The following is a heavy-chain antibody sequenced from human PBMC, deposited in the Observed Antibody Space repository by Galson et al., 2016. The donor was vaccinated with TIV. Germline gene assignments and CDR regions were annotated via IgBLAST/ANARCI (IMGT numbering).Heavy chain of an antibody. Sequence: SVKVSCKASGYPFTGYYIHWVRRAPGQGLEWMGWIDPNSGDTYYAQKFEGRVTMTRDTSINTAYMELNRLRSDDTAVYYCARGYDLLTGHSSFDYWGQGTLVTVSS. J-gene: IGHJ4*02. V-gene: IGHV1-2*02. CDR3: ARGYDLLTGHSSFDY. D-gene: IGHD3-9*01. CDR2: IDPNSGDT. CDR1: GYPFTGYY.